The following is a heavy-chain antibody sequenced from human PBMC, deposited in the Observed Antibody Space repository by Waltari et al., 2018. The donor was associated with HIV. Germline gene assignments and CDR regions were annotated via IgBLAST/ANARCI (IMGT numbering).Heavy chain of an antibody. J-gene: IGHJ6*02. CDR2: ISSSGSTI. D-gene: IGHD3-10*01. CDR3: ATGGGQFRFGVAKRTYGMDV. CDR1: GFTFSDYY. V-gene: IGHV3-11*01. Sequence: VQLVESGGGLVKPGGSLRLSCAASGFTFSDYYMSWIRPAPGKRLEWVSYISSSGSTIYYADAVKGRFTISRDNAKNSLYLQMSSLRAEDTAVYYCATGGGQFRFGVAKRTYGMDVWGQGTTVTVSS.